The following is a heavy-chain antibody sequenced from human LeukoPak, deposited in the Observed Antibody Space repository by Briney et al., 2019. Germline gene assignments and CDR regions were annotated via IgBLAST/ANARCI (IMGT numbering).Heavy chain of an antibody. J-gene: IGHJ6*03. CDR1: GFTFNDYG. V-gene: IGHV3-20*04. D-gene: IGHD3-3*01. CDR2: INWGGGST. Sequence: GGSLRLSCAASGFTFNDYGMSWVRQPPGKGLEWVSAINWGGGSTGDAGSVEGRFTISRDNAKNSLYLQMNSLRVEDTALYYCARVGWSGYLYYMDVWGKGTTVTVS. CDR3: ARVGWSGYLYYMDV.